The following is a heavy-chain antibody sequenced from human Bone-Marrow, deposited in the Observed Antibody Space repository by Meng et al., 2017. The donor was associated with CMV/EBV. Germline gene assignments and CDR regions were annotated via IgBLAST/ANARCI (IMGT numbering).Heavy chain of an antibody. Sequence: GESLKISCSASEFTFRSYGMHWVGQAPGKGLEWVAFIRYDGSDKVHADSVKGRFNISRQNSKNTLYLQMKSLRPEDTAVYYCARAASPFEFTGSFLVYWGQGTLATVSS. CDR3: ARAASPFEFTGSFLVY. D-gene: IGHD6-6*01. CDR2: IRYDGSDK. J-gene: IGHJ4*02. CDR1: EFTFRSYG. V-gene: IGHV3-30*02.